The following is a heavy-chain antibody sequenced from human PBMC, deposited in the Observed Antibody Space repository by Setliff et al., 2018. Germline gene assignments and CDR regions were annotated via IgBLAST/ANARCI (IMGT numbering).Heavy chain of an antibody. CDR3: ARGLNSVSWTFAY. CDR2: TYSTGST. CDR1: GDSIYNHF. J-gene: IGHJ4*02. D-gene: IGHD2-15*01. V-gene: IGHV4-4*08. Sequence: SETLSLTCTVSGDSIYNHFWSWVRQPPGKGLEWIGYTYSTGSTNYNPSLKSRVAISIDTSKNQFSLKVNSVTAADTAIYYCARGLNSVSWTFAYWGQGSLVTVSS.